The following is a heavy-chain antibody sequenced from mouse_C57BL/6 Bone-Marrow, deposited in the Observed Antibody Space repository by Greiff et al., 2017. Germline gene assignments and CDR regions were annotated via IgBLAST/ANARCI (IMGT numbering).Heavy chain of an antibody. J-gene: IGHJ1*03. V-gene: IGHV2-5*01. CDR1: GFSLTSYG. CDR3: STHWYFDV. Sequence: QVQLQQSGPGLVQPSPSLSITCTVSGFSLTSYGVHWVRQSPGKGLEWLGVIWTGGSTDYNAAIVSRLCITKDNSEDQVFFKMNSLQADDTAIYYCSTHWYFDVWGKGTTVTVSS. CDR2: IWTGGST.